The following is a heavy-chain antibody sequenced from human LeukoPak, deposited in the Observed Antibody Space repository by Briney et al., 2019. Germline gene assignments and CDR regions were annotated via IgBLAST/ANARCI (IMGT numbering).Heavy chain of an antibody. CDR1: GFTFSNYG. D-gene: IGHD3-22*01. V-gene: IGHV3-33*01. CDR3: ARDPRYYDSSGYYYVDYYYYYGMDV. CDR2: IWYDGSNK. J-gene: IGHJ6*02. Sequence: GGSLRLSCAASGFTFSNYGMLWVRQAPGKGLEWVAAIWYDGSNKYYGDSVKGRFTISRDNSKNTLYLQMNSLRAEDTAVYYCARDPRYYDSSGYYYVDYYYYYGMDVWGQGTTVTVSS.